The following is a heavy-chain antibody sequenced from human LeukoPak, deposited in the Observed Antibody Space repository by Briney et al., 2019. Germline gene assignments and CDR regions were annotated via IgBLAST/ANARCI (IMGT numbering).Heavy chain of an antibody. D-gene: IGHD2-15*01. V-gene: IGHV4-39*07. CDR3: ARICSSGSCYSFVY. CDR1: GGSISSNNYY. J-gene: IGHJ4*02. CDR2: IYYSGST. Sequence: SETLSLTCTVSGGSISSNNYYWGWIRQPPGKGLEWIGSIYYSGSTYYNPSLKSRVTISVDTSKNQFSLKLSSVTAADTAVYYCARICSSGSCYSFVYWGQGTLVTVSS.